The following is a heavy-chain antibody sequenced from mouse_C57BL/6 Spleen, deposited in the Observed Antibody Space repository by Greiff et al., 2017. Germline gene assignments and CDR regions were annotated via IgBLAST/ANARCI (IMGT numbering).Heavy chain of an antibody. CDR3: AKNNYYGSSYLTYAMDY. CDR1: GFSLTSYG. CDR2: IWSGGST. J-gene: IGHJ4*01. V-gene: IGHV2-4*01. Sequence: QVHVKQSGPGLVQPSQSLSITCTVSGFSLTSYGVHWVRQPPGKGLEWLGVIWSGGSTDYNAAFISRLSISKDNSKSQVFFKMNSLQADDTAIYYCAKNNYYGSSYLTYAMDYWGQGTSVTVSS. D-gene: IGHD1-1*01.